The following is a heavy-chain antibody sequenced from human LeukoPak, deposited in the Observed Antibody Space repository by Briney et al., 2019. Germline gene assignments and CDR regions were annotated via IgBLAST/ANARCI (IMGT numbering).Heavy chain of an antibody. CDR2: IYYSGST. Sequence: PSETLSLTCTVSGGSISSGGYYWSWIRQPPGKGLEWIGYIYYSGSTNYNPSLKSRVTISVDTSKNQFSLKLSSVTAADTAVYYCARDSSYYYDSSGYRYWGQGTLVTVSS. V-gene: IGHV4-61*08. CDR1: GGSISSGGYY. J-gene: IGHJ4*02. D-gene: IGHD3-22*01. CDR3: ARDSSYYYDSSGYRY.